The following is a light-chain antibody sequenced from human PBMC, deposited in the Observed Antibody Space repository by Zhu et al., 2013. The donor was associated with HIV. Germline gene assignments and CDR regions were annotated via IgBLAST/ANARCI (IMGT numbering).Light chain of an antibody. CDR3: HSYDSSLNGWV. CDR2: VNN. CDR1: SSNFGAGYD. V-gene: IGLV1-40*01. J-gene: IGLJ3*02. Sequence: QSVLTQPPSVSGAPGQRVTISCTGSSSNFGAGYDVHWYQQLPGTAPKLLIYVNNNRPSGVPDRFSGSKSTTSASLAITGLQAEDEADYYCHSYDSSLNGWVFGGGTKLTVL.